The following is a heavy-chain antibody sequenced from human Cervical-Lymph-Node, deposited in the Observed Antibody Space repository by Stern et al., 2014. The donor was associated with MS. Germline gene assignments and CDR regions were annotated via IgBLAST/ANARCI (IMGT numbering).Heavy chain of an antibody. CDR3: ARDGDSSMLGLDV. CDR2: ISPMFGTA. V-gene: IGHV1-69*01. Sequence: QVQLVQSGAEVKKPGSSVKVSCKASGGTLSDYGISWVRQAPGQGLEWMGGISPMFGTANYAQKFQGRVTITADDSTNTAYMDLSSLTSDDTAVYYCARDGDSSMLGLDVWGQGTTVTVSS. CDR1: GGTLSDYG. J-gene: IGHJ6*02. D-gene: IGHD4-17*01.